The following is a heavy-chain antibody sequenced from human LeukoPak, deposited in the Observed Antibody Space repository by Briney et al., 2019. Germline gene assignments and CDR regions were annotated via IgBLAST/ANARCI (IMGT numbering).Heavy chain of an antibody. Sequence: SETLSLTCTVSGGSINSYYWSWIRQPPGKGLEWIGYIYYSGSTNYNPSLKSRVTISVDTSKNQFSLKLSSVTAADTAVYYCARNNRVYRLPYYYYYGMDVWGQGTTVTVSS. CDR3: ARNNRVYRLPYYYYYGMDV. D-gene: IGHD1-14*01. CDR2: IYYSGST. J-gene: IGHJ6*02. V-gene: IGHV4-59*08. CDR1: GGSINSYY.